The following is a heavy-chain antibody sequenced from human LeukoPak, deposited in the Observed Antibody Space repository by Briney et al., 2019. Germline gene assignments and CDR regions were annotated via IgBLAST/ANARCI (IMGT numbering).Heavy chain of an antibody. V-gene: IGHV1-69*04. CDR3: ARVDYDILTGYHMDV. Sequence: SVKVSCKASGGTFSSYAISWVRQAPGQGLEWMGRIIPILGIANYAQKFQGRVTITADESTSTAYMELSSLRSEDTAVYYCARVDYDILTGYHMDVWGKGTTVTVSS. J-gene: IGHJ6*03. CDR1: GGTFSSYA. CDR2: IIPILGIA. D-gene: IGHD3-9*01.